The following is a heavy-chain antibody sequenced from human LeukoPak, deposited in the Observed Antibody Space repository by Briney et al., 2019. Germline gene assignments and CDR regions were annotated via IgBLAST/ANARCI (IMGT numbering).Heavy chain of an antibody. Sequence: GGSLRLSCAASGFTFSSYAMSWVRQAPGKGLEWVSAISGSGGSTYYAGSVKGRFTISRDNSKNTLYLQMNSLGAEDTAVYYCAKEIDFWSGADFDYWGQGTLVTVSS. CDR2: ISGSGGST. J-gene: IGHJ4*02. V-gene: IGHV3-23*01. CDR1: GFTFSSYA. CDR3: AKEIDFWSGADFDY. D-gene: IGHD3-3*01.